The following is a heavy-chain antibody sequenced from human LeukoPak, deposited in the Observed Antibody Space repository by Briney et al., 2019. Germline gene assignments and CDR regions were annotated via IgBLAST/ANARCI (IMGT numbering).Heavy chain of an antibody. Sequence: GESLKISCKVSEYSFTSYWIGWVRQMPGKGLEWMGIIYPRDSDTRYSPSFQGQVTISADKSISTAYLQWGSLKASDTAMYYCVRQDYDSGSRPYFDPWGQGTLVTVSS. CDR1: EYSFTSYW. J-gene: IGHJ5*02. CDR2: IYPRDSDT. V-gene: IGHV5-51*01. D-gene: IGHD3-10*01. CDR3: VRQDYDSGSRPYFDP.